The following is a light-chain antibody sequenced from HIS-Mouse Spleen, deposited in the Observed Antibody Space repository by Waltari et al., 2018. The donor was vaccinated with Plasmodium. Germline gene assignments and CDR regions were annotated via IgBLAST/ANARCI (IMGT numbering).Light chain of an antibody. CDR1: QSVSSN. Sequence: EIVMTQSPATLSVSPGERATLSCRASQSVSSNLAWYQQKPGQAPRLLIDGASTSATGIPARFSGSVSGTEFTLTIRSLQSEDFAVYYCQKYNNWSFTFGPGTKVDIK. CDR2: GAS. J-gene: IGKJ3*01. CDR3: QKYNNWSFT. V-gene: IGKV3-15*01.